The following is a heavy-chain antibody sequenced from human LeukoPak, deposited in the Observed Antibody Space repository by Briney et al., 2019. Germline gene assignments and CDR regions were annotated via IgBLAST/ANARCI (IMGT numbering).Heavy chain of an antibody. CDR2: INPNSGGT. J-gene: IGHJ3*02. CDR3: ARDWPVGGGAFDI. V-gene: IGHV1-2*06. D-gene: IGHD3-16*01. Sequence: ASVKASCKASGYTFTGYYMHWVRQAPGQGLEWMGRINPNSGGTNYAQKFQGRVTMTRDTSISTAYMELSRLRSDDTAVYYCARDWPVGGGAFDIWGQGTMVTVSS. CDR1: GYTFTGYY.